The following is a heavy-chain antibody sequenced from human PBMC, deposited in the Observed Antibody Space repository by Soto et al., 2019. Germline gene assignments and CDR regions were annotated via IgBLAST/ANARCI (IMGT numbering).Heavy chain of an antibody. CDR2: ISAYNGNT. Sequence: QVQLVQSGAEVKKPGASVKVSCKASGYTFTSYGISWVRQAPGQGLEWMGWISAYNGNTNYAQKLQGRVTMTTDTSTSTAYMELRSLRSDDTAVYYCARDCSIVVVSTTSVLRCYGMDVWGQGTTVTVS. CDR3: ARDCSIVVVSTTSVLRCYGMDV. D-gene: IGHD3-22*01. V-gene: IGHV1-18*01. J-gene: IGHJ6*02. CDR1: GYTFTSYG.